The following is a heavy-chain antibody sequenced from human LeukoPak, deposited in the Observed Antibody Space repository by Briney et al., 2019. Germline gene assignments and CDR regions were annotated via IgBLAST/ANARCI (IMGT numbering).Heavy chain of an antibody. D-gene: IGHD4-11*01. Sequence: GGSLRLSCTASGFTFNTYSMNWVRQATGKGLEWASSISSSSNYIYYADSVKGRFTISRDNAKNSLYLQMNSLRAEDTAVYYCARESYYSNYDPFDYWGQGTLVTVSS. J-gene: IGHJ4*02. CDR1: GFTFNTYS. V-gene: IGHV3-21*01. CDR2: ISSSSNYI. CDR3: ARESYYSNYDPFDY.